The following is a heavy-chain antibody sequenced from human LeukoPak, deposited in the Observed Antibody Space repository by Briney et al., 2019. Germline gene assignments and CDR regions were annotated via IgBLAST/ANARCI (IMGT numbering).Heavy chain of an antibody. CDR3: AASLGAIPFDY. Sequence: GGSLRLSCAVSGFTFSSYEMTWVRQAPGKGLEWVSYISSSGSTIHYADSVKGRFTISRDSAKNSLYLQMNSLRAEDTAVYYCAASLGAIPFDYWGQGTLVTVSS. CDR2: ISSSGSTI. J-gene: IGHJ4*02. V-gene: IGHV3-48*03. D-gene: IGHD2-21*01. CDR1: GFTFSSYE.